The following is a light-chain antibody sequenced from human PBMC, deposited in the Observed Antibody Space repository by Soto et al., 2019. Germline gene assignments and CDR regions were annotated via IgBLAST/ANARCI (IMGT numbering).Light chain of an antibody. V-gene: IGKV1-5*01. CDR2: DAS. J-gene: IGKJ4*01. CDR3: QQSKSLSLS. Sequence: DIQMTQSPSTLSASVGDRITITCRASQSISGWLAWYQQKPGKAPKLLIYDASTLEDGVPSRFSGSVSGTEYILTISSLQPDDFTTYYCQQSKSLSLSFGGGTRV. CDR1: QSISGW.